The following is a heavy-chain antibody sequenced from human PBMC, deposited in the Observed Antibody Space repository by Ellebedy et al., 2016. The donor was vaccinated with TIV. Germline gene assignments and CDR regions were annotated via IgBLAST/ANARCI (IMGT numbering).Heavy chain of an antibody. V-gene: IGHV1-46*01. J-gene: IGHJ5*02. Sequence: AASVKVSCKASGYTFTSYYIHWVRQAPGQGLEWMGIINPTGGSTKYEQKFQGRVSMTRDTSTSTVYMELSSLRSEDTAVYYCGRVLGSYGWFDPWGQGTLVTVSS. CDR1: GYTFTSYY. CDR3: GRVLGSYGWFDP. D-gene: IGHD3-16*01. CDR2: INPTGGST.